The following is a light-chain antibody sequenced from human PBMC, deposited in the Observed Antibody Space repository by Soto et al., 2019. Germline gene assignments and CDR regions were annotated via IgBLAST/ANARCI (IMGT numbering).Light chain of an antibody. CDR1: SSNIGSNY. J-gene: IGLJ1*01. CDR3: GAWDDSLSGPYV. Sequence: HSVLTQPPSASGTPGQRVTISCSGSSSNIGSNYVYWYQQLPGTAPKLLIYRNNQRPSGVPDRFSGSKSGTSASLAISGLRSEDEADYYCGAWDDSLSGPYVFGTGTKVTVL. CDR2: RNN. V-gene: IGLV1-47*01.